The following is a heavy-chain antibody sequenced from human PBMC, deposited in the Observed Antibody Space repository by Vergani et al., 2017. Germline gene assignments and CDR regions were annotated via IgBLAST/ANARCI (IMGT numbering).Heavy chain of an antibody. CDR2: INPSGGHT. J-gene: IGHJ4*02. CDR3: ARGDYGILTGYRY. CDR1: GYTFSNYY. Sequence: QVQVVQSGAEVKKSGASVTVSCKTSGYTFSNYYMHWVRQAPGRGLEWMGIINPSGGHTNYAQKFQGRVTMTRDTSTSTVYMELSSLRSEDTAIYYCARGDYGILTGYRYWGQGTLVTVSA. D-gene: IGHD3-9*01. V-gene: IGHV1-46*03.